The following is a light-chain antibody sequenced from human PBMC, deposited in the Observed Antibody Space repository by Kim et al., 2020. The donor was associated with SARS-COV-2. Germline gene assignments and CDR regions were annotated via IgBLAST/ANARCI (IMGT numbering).Light chain of an antibody. CDR1: SLRSYY. V-gene: IGLV3-19*01. J-gene: IGLJ2*01. CDR2: GKN. CDR3: NSRDNNDYVL. Sequence: SSELTQDPAVSVALGQTVRITCQGDSLRSYYTTWYQQKPGQAPIVVVYGKNNRPSGTPDRFSGSSSGNTASLTITGTQAGDEADYYCNSRDNNDYVLFGGGTRLTVL.